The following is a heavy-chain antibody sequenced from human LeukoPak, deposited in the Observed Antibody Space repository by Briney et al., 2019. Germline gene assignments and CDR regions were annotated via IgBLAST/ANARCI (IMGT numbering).Heavy chain of an antibody. V-gene: IGHV1-2*02. Sequence: ASVKVSCKTSGYTFTHYYLYWVRQAPGQGLEWMGWINPTSGVTNYAQNFQGRVTVTRDTSISTAYMELSSLRSDDTAVYYCALPFNYYYTMDVWGQGTTVTVSS. CDR2: INPTSGVT. J-gene: IGHJ6*02. CDR1: GYTFTHYY. CDR3: ALPFNYYYTMDV.